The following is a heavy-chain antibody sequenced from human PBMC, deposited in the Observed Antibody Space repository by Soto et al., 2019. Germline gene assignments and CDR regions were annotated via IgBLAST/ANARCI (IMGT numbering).Heavy chain of an antibody. CDR2: IWYDGSNK. D-gene: IGHD6-13*01. Sequence: GGSLRLSCAASGFTFSSYGMHWVRQAPGKGLEWVAVIWYDGSNKYYADSVKGRFTISRDNSKNTLYLQMNSLRAEDTAVYYCARDETMGIAAAGLEGFDYWGQGTLVTVSS. J-gene: IGHJ4*02. CDR3: ARDETMGIAAAGLEGFDY. CDR1: GFTFSSYG. V-gene: IGHV3-33*08.